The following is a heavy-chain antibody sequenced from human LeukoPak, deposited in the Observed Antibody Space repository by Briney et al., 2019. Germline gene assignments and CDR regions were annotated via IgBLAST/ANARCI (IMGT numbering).Heavy chain of an antibody. J-gene: IGHJ3*02. Sequence: ASVKVSCKASGYTFTGYYMHWVRQAPGQGLEWMGWINPNSGGTNYAQKFQGRVTMTRDTSISTAYMELSRLRSDDTAVYYCARGGRYCSSTSCPGNAFDIWGQGTMVIVSS. D-gene: IGHD2-2*01. V-gene: IGHV1-2*02. CDR3: ARGGRYCSSTSCPGNAFDI. CDR2: INPNSGGT. CDR1: GYTFTGYY.